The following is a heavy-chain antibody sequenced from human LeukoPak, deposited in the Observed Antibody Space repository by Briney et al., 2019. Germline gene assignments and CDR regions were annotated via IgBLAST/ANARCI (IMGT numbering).Heavy chain of an antibody. CDR3: AKDDYGDYYYYGMDV. V-gene: IGHV3-23*01. J-gene: IGHJ6*02. CDR1: GFTFSSYA. Sequence: GGSLRLSCAASGFTFSSYAMSWVRQAPGKGLEWVSAISGSGGSTYYADSVKGRFTISRDNSKNTLYLQMNSLRAEDTAVYYCAKDDYGDYYYYGMDVWGQGTTVTVSS. CDR2: ISGSGGST. D-gene: IGHD4-17*01.